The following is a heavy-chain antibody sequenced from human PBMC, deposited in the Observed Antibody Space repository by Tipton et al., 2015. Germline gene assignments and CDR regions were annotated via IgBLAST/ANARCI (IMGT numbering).Heavy chain of an antibody. J-gene: IGHJ6*02. CDR2: INHSGTT. CDR1: GDSISNNKW. Sequence: TLSLTCEVSGDSISNNKWWTWVRQPPGKGPEWIGEINHSGTTNYSPSLKSRVTISVDTSKNQFSLTLNSVTAADTAVYYCARDLEHGMDVWGQGTTVTVSS. D-gene: IGHD5-24*01. V-gene: IGHV4-4*02. CDR3: ARDLEHGMDV.